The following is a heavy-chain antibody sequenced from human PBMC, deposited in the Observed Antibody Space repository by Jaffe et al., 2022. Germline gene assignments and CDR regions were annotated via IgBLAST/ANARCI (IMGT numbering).Heavy chain of an antibody. V-gene: IGHV3-48*03. Sequence: EVQLVESGGGLVQPGGSLRLSCAASGFTFSSYEMNWVRQAPGKGLEWVSYISSSGSTIYYADSVKGRFTISRDNAKNSLYLQMNSLRAEDTAVYYCARVWGYNPWYYFDYWGQGTLVTVSS. CDR3: ARVWGYNPWYYFDY. J-gene: IGHJ4*02. CDR2: ISSSGSTI. CDR1: GFTFSSYE. D-gene: IGHD5-18*01.